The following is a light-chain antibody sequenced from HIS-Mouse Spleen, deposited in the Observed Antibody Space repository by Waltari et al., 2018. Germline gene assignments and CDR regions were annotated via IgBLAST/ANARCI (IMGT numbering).Light chain of an antibody. Sequence: QSALTQPRSVSGSPGQSVTLSCTGTSSDACCYHYVSWSPHHPGKAPKLMIYDVSKRPSGVPDRFSGSKSGNTASLTISGLQAEDEADYYCCSYAGSYTFEVVFGGGTKLTVL. V-gene: IGLV2-11*01. CDR3: CSYAGSYTFEVV. CDR1: SSDACCYHY. J-gene: IGLJ2*01. CDR2: DVS.